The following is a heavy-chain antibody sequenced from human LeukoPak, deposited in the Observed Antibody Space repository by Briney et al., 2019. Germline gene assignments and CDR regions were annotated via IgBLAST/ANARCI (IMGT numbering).Heavy chain of an antibody. CDR1: GGSISSYY. D-gene: IGHD1-26*01. Sequence: SETLSLTCTVSGGSISSYYWSWIRQPPGKGLEWIGYIYYSGSTNYNPSLKSRVTISVDTSKNQFSLKLSSVTAADTAVYYCARGAGGTPYYFDYWGQGTLVTVSS. V-gene: IGHV4-59*01. CDR3: ARGAGGTPYYFDY. J-gene: IGHJ4*02. CDR2: IYYSGST.